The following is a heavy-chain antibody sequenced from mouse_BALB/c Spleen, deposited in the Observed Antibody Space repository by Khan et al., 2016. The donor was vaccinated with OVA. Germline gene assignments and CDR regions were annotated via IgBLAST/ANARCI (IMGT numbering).Heavy chain of an antibody. D-gene: IGHD1-1*01. CDR3: ANHGSTSAWFAY. V-gene: IGHV1-7*01. CDR1: GYTFTSYW. J-gene: IGHJ3*01. Sequence: QVQLQQSGAELAKPGASVTMSCKASGYTFTSYWMHWVKQRPGQGLEWIGYINPSTGYSEFNQKFKDKATLTADKSSSTAYMQLSSLTSDDSAVYYCANHGSTSAWFAYWGQGTLVTVSA. CDR2: INPSTGYS.